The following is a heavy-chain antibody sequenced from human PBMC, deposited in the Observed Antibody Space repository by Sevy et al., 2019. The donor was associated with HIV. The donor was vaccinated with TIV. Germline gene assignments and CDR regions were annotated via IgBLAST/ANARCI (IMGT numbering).Heavy chain of an antibody. CDR3: ALTKVVTQGWFDP. CDR1: GASITSKY. J-gene: IGHJ5*02. CDR2: VYDSGST. Sequence: SETLSLTCTVSGASITSKYWSWIRQTPGKGLEWIGYVYDSGSTNYNPSLKSRVTISIDRSRRQFSLSLRSVTAADTAVYYWALTKVVTQGWFDPWGPGTLVTVSS. D-gene: IGHD2-15*01. V-gene: IGHV4-59*03.